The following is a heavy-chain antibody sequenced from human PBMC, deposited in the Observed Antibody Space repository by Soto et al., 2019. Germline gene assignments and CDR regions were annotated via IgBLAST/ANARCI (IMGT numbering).Heavy chain of an antibody. CDR2: ISGSCGEP. CDR3: AKRGDKGYYFDY. J-gene: IGHJ4*02. Sequence: EVQLLESGGGLVQPGESLRLACAASGFIFSDYGMSWVRQAPGQGLEWVAAISGSCGEPDYADTVKGRFTISRDNSKNTLFLQILSLRAEDTAVYYCAKRGDKGYYFDYWGQGTLVTVSS. D-gene: IGHD2-21*02. CDR1: GFIFSDYG. V-gene: IGHV3-23*01.